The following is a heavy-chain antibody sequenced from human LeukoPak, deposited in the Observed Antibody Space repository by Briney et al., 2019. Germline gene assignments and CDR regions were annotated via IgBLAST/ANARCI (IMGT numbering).Heavy chain of an antibody. CDR2: INHSGST. CDR1: GGSFSGYY. CDR3: ARGRSYYYGSGSHFY. V-gene: IGHV4-34*01. D-gene: IGHD3-10*01. J-gene: IGHJ4*02. Sequence: TSETLSLTCAVYGGSFSGYYWSWIRQPPGKGLEWIGEINHSGSTNYNPSLKSRVTISVDTSKNQFSLKLSSVTAADTAVYYCARGRSYYYGSGSHFYWSQGTLVTVSS.